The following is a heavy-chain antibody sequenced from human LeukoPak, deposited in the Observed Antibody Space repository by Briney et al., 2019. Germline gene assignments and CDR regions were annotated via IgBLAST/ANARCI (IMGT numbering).Heavy chain of an antibody. V-gene: IGHV1-18*01. CDR1: GYTFTNYG. CDR3: TVGVVTSSLFDY. Sequence: ATVNVSCKASGYTFTNYGINWVRQAPGQGLEWMGWISAYNGDTNYAQNLQGRLTMTTDTSTAKAYMELRSLRSDDTAVYYCTVGVVTSSLFDYWGQGTLVTVSS. J-gene: IGHJ4*02. CDR2: ISAYNGDT. D-gene: IGHD4-23*01.